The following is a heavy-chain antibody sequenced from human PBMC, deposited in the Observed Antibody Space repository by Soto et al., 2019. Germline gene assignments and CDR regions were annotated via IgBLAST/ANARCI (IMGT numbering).Heavy chain of an antibody. CDR3: ARQSDCSGAYWPY. V-gene: IGHV5-51*01. CDR2: IYPGDSDA. J-gene: IGHJ4*02. CDR1: GYRFTSYW. Sequence: GESLKISCKGSGYRFTSYWIGWVRQMPGKGLEWVGIIYPGDSDARYSPSFQGQVTISVDKSNNTAYLHWSRLKAPDTAIYYCARQSDCSGAYWPYWGQGTLVTVSS. D-gene: IGHD2-15*01.